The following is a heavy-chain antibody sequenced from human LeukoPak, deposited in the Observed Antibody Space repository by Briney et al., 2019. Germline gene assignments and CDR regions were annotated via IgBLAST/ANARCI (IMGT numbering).Heavy chain of an antibody. J-gene: IGHJ4*02. CDR1: GGSFSGYY. CDR3: ARVAYDSSGYHFDY. D-gene: IGHD3-22*01. V-gene: IGHV4-59*06. CDR2: IYYSGST. Sequence: SETLSLTCAVYGGSFSGYYWNWIRQPPGKGLEWIGYIYYSGSTYYNPSLKSRVTISVDTSKNQFSLKLSSVTAADTAVYYCARVAYDSSGYHFDYWGQGTLVTVSS.